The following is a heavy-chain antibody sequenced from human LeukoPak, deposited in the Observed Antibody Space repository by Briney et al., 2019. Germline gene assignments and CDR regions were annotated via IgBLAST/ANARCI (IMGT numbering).Heavy chain of an antibody. Sequence: SVKVSCKASGGTFSSYAISWVRQAPGQGLEWMGGIIPMFGTSDNAQKFQGRVTITADESTSTAYMELSSLRSEDTAVYYCATGVREQWTILYYFDYWGQGTLVTVSS. J-gene: IGHJ4*02. CDR1: GGTFSSYA. CDR3: ATGVREQWTILYYFDY. CDR2: IIPMFGTS. V-gene: IGHV1-69*13. D-gene: IGHD3-10*01.